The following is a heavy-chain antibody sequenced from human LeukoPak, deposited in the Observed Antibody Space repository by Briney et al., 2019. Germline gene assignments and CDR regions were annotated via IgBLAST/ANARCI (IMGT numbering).Heavy chain of an antibody. D-gene: IGHD2-2*01. CDR2: INPNSGGT. V-gene: IGHV1-2*02. Sequence: GASVKVSCKASGYTFTGYYMHWVRQAPGQGLEWMGWINPNSGGTNYAQKFQGRVTMTRDTSISTAYMELSRLRSDDTAVYYCAGASIVVVPAHNWFDPWGQGTLVTVSS. CDR1: GYTFTGYY. CDR3: AGASIVVVPAHNWFDP. J-gene: IGHJ5*02.